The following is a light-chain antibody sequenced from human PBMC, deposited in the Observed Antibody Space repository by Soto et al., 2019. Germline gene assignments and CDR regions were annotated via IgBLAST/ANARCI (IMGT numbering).Light chain of an antibody. J-gene: IGKJ5*01. CDR1: QSVRNY. CDR3: HQRFNWPPIP. V-gene: IGKV3-11*01. Sequence: EIVLTQSPATLSLSPGERATLSCRASQSVRNYLAWYQQKPGQAPRLLMYDTSNRATGIPARFSGSGSETDFTLTISSPEPEDFAVYYCHQRFNWPPIPFGQGTRLEIK. CDR2: DTS.